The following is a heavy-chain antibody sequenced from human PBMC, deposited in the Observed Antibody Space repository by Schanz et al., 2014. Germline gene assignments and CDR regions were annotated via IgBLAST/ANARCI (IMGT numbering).Heavy chain of an antibody. D-gene: IGHD4-17*01. CDR3: ARPGLGCYGDRAY. J-gene: IGHJ4*02. CDR2: LSGDGGTT. CDR1: GFSFSSYT. V-gene: IGHV3-23*01. Sequence: EVQLLESGGGLVQPGESLRLSCAASGFSFSSYTMSWVRQAPGKGLQWVSSLSGDGGTTHYADSVKGRFTISRDNYKNTLYLQINSLSAEDTAVYFCARPGLGCYGDRAYWGQGILLTVSS.